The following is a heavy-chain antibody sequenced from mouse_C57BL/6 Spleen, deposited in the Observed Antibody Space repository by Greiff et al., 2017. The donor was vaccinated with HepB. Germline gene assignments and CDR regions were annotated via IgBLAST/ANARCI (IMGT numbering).Heavy chain of an antibody. V-gene: IGHV5-15*01. D-gene: IGHD1-1*01. CDR2: ISNLAYSI. CDR1: GFTFSDYG. Sequence: EVKLVESGGGLVQPGGSLKLSCAASGFTFSDYGMAWVRQAPRKGPEWVAFISNLAYSIYYADTVTGRFTISRENAKNTLYLEMSSLRSEDTAMYYCARHYGSSYRYFDVWGTGTTVTVSP. J-gene: IGHJ1*03. CDR3: ARHYGSSYRYFDV.